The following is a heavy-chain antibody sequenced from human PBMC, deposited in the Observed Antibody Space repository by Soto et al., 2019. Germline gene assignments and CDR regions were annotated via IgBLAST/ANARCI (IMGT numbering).Heavy chain of an antibody. CDR3: AKVREVVVITTPFYFDY. J-gene: IGHJ4*02. D-gene: IGHD3-22*01. V-gene: IGHV3-23*01. CDR1: GFSFSSYA. CDR2: VGGSGGST. Sequence: EVQLLESGGGLVQPGGSLRLSCAASGFSFSSYAMGWVRQPPGKGREWVSVVGGSGGSTYYADSVKGRFTISRDNSKNTLHLQMNSLRAEDTAVYYCAKVREVVVITTPFYFDYWGQGTLVTVSS.